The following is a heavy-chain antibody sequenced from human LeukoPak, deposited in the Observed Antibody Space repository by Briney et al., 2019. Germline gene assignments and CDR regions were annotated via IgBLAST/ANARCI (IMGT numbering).Heavy chain of an antibody. Sequence: SETLSLTCTVSGGSISSYYWSWIRQPPGKGLEWIGYIYYSGSTNYNPSLKSRVTISVDTSKNQFSLKVTSLTAADTGVYYCARDKGTNWLDPWGQGTLVTVSS. D-gene: IGHD1-7*01. CDR1: GGSISSYY. V-gene: IGHV4-59*01. J-gene: IGHJ5*02. CDR3: ARDKGTNWLDP. CDR2: IYYSGST.